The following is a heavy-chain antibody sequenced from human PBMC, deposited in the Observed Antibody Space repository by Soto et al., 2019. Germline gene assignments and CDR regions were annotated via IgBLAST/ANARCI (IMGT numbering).Heavy chain of an antibody. CDR2: IYYSGST. D-gene: IGHD3-3*01. J-gene: IGHJ6*02. CDR3: ARHKRRDCDFWSGYPHYYYYYGMDV. V-gene: IGHV4-39*01. CDR1: GGSISSSSYY. Sequence: SETLSLTCTVSGGSISSSSYYWGWIRQPPGKGLEWIGSIYYSGSTYYNPSLKSRVTISVDTSKNQFSLKLSSVTAADTAVYYCARHKRRDCDFWSGYPHYYYYYGMDVWGQGTTVTVSS.